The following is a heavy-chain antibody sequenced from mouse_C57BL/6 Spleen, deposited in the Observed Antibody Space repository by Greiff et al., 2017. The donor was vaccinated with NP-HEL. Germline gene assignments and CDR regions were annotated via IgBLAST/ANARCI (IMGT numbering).Heavy chain of an antibody. Sequence: VQLQQPGAELVKPGASVKLSCKASGYTFTSYWMQWVKQRPGQGLEWIGEIDPSDSYTNYNQKFKGKATLTVDTSSSTAYMQLSSLTSEDSAVYYCVWGVLREGAMDYWGQGTSVTVSS. V-gene: IGHV1-50*01. J-gene: IGHJ4*01. CDR2: IDPSDSYT. CDR1: GYTFTSYW. CDR3: VWGVLREGAMDY. D-gene: IGHD1-1*01.